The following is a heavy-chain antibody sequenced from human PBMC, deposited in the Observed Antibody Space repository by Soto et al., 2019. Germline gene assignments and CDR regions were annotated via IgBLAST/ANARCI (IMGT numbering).Heavy chain of an antibody. CDR3: ARVGGYCSSTSCYGGFDP. Sequence: PSETLSLTCTVSGGSISSYYWSWIRQRPGKGLEWIGYIYYSGSTNYNPSLKSRVTISVDTSKNQFSLKLSSVTAADTAVYYCARVGGYCSSTSCYGGFDPWGQGTLVTVSS. J-gene: IGHJ5*02. CDR1: GGSISSYY. CDR2: IYYSGST. V-gene: IGHV4-59*13. D-gene: IGHD2-2*01.